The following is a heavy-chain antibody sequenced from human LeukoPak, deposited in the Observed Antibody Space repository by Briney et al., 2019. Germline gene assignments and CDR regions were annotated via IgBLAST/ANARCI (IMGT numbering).Heavy chain of an antibody. V-gene: IGHV4-59*08. D-gene: IGHD3-3*01. CDR3: ARQGLSYDFWSGYKFFDP. CDR1: GGSISSYY. CDR2: IYYSGST. J-gene: IGHJ5*02. Sequence: PSETLSLTCTVSGGSISSYYWSWIRQPPGKGLEWIGYIYYSGSTNYNPSLKSRVTISVDTSKNQFSLKLSSVTAADTAVYYCARQGLSYDFWSGYKFFDPWGQGTLVTVSS.